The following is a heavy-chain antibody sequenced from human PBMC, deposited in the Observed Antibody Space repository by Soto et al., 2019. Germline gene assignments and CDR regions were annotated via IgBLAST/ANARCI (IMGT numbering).Heavy chain of an antibody. V-gene: IGHV3-30*18. Sequence: PGGSLRLSCAASGFTFSSYGMHWVRQAPGKGLEWVAVISYDGSNKYYADSVKGRFTISRDNSKNTLYLQMNSLRAEDTAVYYCAKVGYSSGWYELYYFDYWGQGTLVTVYS. CDR2: ISYDGSNK. CDR3: AKVGYSSGWYELYYFDY. J-gene: IGHJ4*02. D-gene: IGHD6-19*01. CDR1: GFTFSSYG.